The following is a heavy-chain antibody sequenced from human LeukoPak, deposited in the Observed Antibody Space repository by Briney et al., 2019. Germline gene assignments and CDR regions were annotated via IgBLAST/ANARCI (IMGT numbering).Heavy chain of an antibody. J-gene: IGHJ6*03. CDR1: GFTFSNAW. CDR3: TTMRDCTNGVCDYYYYYMDV. D-gene: IGHD2-8*01. CDR2: IKSKTDGGTT. V-gene: IGHV3-15*01. Sequence: GGSLRLSCAASGFTFSNAWMSWVRQAPGKGLEWVGRIKSKTDGGTTDYAAPVKGRFTISRDDSKNTLYLQMNSLKTEDTAVYYCTTMRDCTNGVCDYYYYYMDVWGKGTTVTVSS.